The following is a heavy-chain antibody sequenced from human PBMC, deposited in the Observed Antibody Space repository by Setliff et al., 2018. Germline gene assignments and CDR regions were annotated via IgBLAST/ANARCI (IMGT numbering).Heavy chain of an antibody. CDR3: AKEGMRYWGSPGYMDV. CDR2: IRFDESNK. D-gene: IGHD7-27*01. V-gene: IGHV3-30*02. J-gene: IGHJ6*03. Sequence: LRLSCAASVSTFRDFGMHWVRQAPGKGLQWVAFIRFDESNKFYLESVRGRFSISRDNSKNTVYLQMNSLRVEDTAVYHCAKEGMRYWGSPGYMDVWGKGTAVTVSS. CDR1: VSTFRDFG.